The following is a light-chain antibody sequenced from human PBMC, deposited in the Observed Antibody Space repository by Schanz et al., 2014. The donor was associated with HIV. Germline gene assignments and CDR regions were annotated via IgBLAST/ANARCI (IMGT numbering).Light chain of an antibody. CDR1: QGIGRY. J-gene: IGKJ4*01. CDR2: AAS. V-gene: IGKV1-9*01. Sequence: IQLTQSPSSLSASVGDRVTITCRASQGIGRYLAWYQQKPGKPPKLLIYAASTLQSGVPSRFSGSVSGTDFTVTITSLQPEDFATYYCQQLASYPLTFGGGTKVEIK. CDR3: QQLASYPLT.